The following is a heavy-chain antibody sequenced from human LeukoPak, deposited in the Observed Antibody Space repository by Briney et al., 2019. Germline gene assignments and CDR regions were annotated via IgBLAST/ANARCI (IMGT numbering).Heavy chain of an antibody. CDR1: GFTFSTYA. D-gene: IGHD3-10*01. V-gene: IGHV3-64D*06. CDR3: VKDQNYYGWFDP. J-gene: IGHJ5*02. CDR2: ISSNGGST. Sequence: GGSLRLSCSASGFTFSTYAMHWVRQAPGKGLEYVSAISSNGGSTYHADSVKGRFTISRDNSKNTLYLQMSSLRAEDTAVYYCVKDQNYYGWFDPWGQGTLVTVSS.